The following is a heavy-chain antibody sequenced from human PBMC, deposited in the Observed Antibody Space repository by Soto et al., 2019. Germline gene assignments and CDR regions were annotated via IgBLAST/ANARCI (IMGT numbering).Heavy chain of an antibody. J-gene: IGHJ4*02. CDR3: SRGLNGYSHYFDY. CDR2: INAGNGNT. Sequence: QVQLVQSGAEVKKPGASVKVSCKASGYTFTSYAMHWVRQAPGQRLEWMGWINAGNGNTKYSQKFQGRVTITRDTSASTAYMELSSLRSEDTAVYYCSRGLNGYSHYFDYWGQGTLVTVSS. CDR1: GYTFTSYA. V-gene: IGHV1-3*01. D-gene: IGHD5-18*01.